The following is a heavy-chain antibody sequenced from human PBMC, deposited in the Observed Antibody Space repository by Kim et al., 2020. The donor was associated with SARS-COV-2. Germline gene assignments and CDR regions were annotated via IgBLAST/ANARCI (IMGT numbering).Heavy chain of an antibody. D-gene: IGHD3-10*01. CDR2: ISSNGGST. J-gene: IGHJ4*02. V-gene: IGHV3-64D*09. Sequence: GGSLRLSCSASGFTFSSYAMHWVRQAPGKGLEYVSAISSNGGSTYYADSVKGRFTISRDNSKNTLYLQMSSLRAEDTAVYYCVKGEDFVYYYGSGFFDWGQGTLVTVSS. CDR1: GFTFSSYA. CDR3: VKGEDFVYYYGSGFFD.